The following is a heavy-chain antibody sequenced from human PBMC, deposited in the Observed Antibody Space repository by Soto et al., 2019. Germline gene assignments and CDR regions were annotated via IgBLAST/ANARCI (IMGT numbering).Heavy chain of an antibody. J-gene: IGHJ6*02. Sequence: QVQLVQSGTEVKKPGASVKVSCRTSGYTFTRYFMHWVRQAPGQGPEWMGWINPNSGGTEYAQRFQGRVTMTRDTSISTAYMELGSLTSNDTAVYYCARDRGAGHYGMGVWGQGTTVTVSS. D-gene: IGHD3-16*01. CDR3: ARDRGAGHYGMGV. CDR1: GYTFTRYF. V-gene: IGHV1-2*02. CDR2: INPNSGGT.